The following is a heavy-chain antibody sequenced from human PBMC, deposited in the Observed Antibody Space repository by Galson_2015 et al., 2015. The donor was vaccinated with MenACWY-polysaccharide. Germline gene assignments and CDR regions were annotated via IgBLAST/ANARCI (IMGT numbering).Heavy chain of an antibody. J-gene: IGHJ2*01. D-gene: IGHD6-19*01. CDR1: GGSISSYY. Sequence: LSLTCTVSGGSISSYYWNWIRQPPGKGLEWVGYINYSGSTNHNPSLRSRVTMSVDTSKNQFSLNLTSVTDADTAVYYCARAIAVAGQRRDFDLWGRGTLVTVSS. CDR3: ARAIAVAGQRRDFDL. CDR2: INYSGST. V-gene: IGHV4-59*01.